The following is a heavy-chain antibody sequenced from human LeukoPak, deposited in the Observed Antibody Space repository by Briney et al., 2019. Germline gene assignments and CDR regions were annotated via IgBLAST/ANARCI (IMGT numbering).Heavy chain of an antibody. J-gene: IGHJ5*02. Sequence: GGSLRLSCAASGFTFSNAWMNWVRQAPGKGLEWVGRIKSKTDGGTTDYAAPVKGRFTISRDDSKNTLYLQMNSLKTEDTAVYYCARHVGCSGGSCYSNIFWFDPWGQGTLVTVSS. CDR3: ARHVGCSGGSCYSNIFWFDP. D-gene: IGHD2-15*01. CDR1: GFTFSNAW. V-gene: IGHV3-15*07. CDR2: IKSKTDGGTT.